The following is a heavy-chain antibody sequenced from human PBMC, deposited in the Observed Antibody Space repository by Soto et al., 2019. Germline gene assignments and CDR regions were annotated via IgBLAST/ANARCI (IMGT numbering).Heavy chain of an antibody. CDR2: ISSSSSYI. Sequence: PVVFMRLFSGLASVTFGSYNWHLVSQTPWKGLEWVSSISSSSSYIYYADSVKGRFTISRDNAKNSLYLQMNSLRAEDTAVYYCARDRVRELRIKAYYYYGMDDWGQGTTVTVSS. V-gene: IGHV3-21*01. CDR1: SVTFGSYN. D-gene: IGHD1-26*01. CDR3: ARDRVRELRIKAYYYYGMDD. J-gene: IGHJ6*02.